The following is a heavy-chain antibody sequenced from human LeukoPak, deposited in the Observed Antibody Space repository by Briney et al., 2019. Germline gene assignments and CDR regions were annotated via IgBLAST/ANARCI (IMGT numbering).Heavy chain of an antibody. D-gene: IGHD3-22*01. J-gene: IGHJ4*02. V-gene: IGHV1-8*01. Sequence: GASVKVSCRASGYTFTSYEINWVRQAPGQGLEWMGWMNPNSLNKGYALKFQCRVTMTRNTSIRTAYMELSRLRSEDTAVYSCARSVLLREGDPLHYWGQGTLVTVSS. CDR2: MNPNSLNK. CDR3: ARSVLLREGDPLHY. CDR1: GYTFTSYE.